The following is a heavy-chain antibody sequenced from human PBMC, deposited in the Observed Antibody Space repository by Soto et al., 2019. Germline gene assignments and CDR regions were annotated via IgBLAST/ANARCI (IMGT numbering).Heavy chain of an antibody. D-gene: IGHD2-2*01. CDR2: ISYEGSNK. CDR1: GFTFSSYG. CDR3: AQGPAIGLVPAARNYYYGMDV. J-gene: IGHJ6*02. V-gene: IGHV3-30*18. Sequence: QVQLVESGGGVVQPGRSLRLSCAASGFTFSSYGMHWVRQAPGKGLEWVAVISYEGSNKYYADSVKGRFTTSRDNSKNTLYLQMTRLRAEDTGVYYCAQGPAIGLVPAARNYYYGMDVWGQGTTVTVSS.